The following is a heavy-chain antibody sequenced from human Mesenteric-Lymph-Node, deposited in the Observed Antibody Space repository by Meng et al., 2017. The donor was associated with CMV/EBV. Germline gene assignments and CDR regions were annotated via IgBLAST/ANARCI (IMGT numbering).Heavy chain of an antibody. Sequence: SETLSLTCTVSGGSISSYYWNWIRQPPGKGLEWIGYIYYSGSTNYNPSLKSRVTISVDTSKNQFSLKLSSVTAADTAVYYCARDVVYSGTYQHNYYFDFWGQGTLVTVSS. CDR2: IYYSGST. CDR3: ARDVVYSGTYQHNYYFDF. V-gene: IGHV4-59*01. D-gene: IGHD1-26*01. J-gene: IGHJ4*02. CDR1: GGSISSYY.